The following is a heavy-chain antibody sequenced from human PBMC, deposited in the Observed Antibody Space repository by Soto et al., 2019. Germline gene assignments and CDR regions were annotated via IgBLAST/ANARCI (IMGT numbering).Heavy chain of an antibody. CDR2: IIPIFGTA. D-gene: IGHD4-4*01. CDR1: GGTFSSYA. CDR3: ARDGMTTGRPYYGMDV. J-gene: IGHJ6*02. V-gene: IGHV1-69*12. Sequence: QVQLVQSGAEVKKPGSSVKVSCKASGGTFSSYAISWVRQAPGQGLEWMGGIIPIFGTANYAQKFQGRVTITADEATSTAYLELSSMRSEDTAVYYCARDGMTTGRPYYGMDVWGQGTTVTVSS.